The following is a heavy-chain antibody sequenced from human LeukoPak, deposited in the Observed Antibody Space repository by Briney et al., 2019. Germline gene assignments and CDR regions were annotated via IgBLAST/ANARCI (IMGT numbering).Heavy chain of an antibody. Sequence: GGSLRLSCAASEFSVGSNYMTWVRQAPGKGLEWVSLIYSGGSTYYADSVKGRFTISRDNSKNTLYLQMNRLRAEDTAVYYCARDNPKGRRPDYWGQGTLVTVSS. V-gene: IGHV3-66*01. CDR2: IYSGGST. CDR3: ARDNPKGRRPDY. J-gene: IGHJ4*02. CDR1: EFSVGSNY.